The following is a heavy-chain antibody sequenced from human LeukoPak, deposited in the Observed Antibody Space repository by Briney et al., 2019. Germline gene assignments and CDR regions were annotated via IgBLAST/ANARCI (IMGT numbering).Heavy chain of an antibody. CDR2: ISSSGSTI. Sequence: PGGSLRLSCAASGFTFSSYEMNWARQAPGKGLEWVSYISSSGSTIYYADSVKGRFTISRDNAKNSLYLQMNSLRAEDTAVYYCARGYSGYDSNYWGQGTLVTVSS. V-gene: IGHV3-48*03. CDR1: GFTFSSYE. CDR3: ARGYSGYDSNY. D-gene: IGHD5-12*01. J-gene: IGHJ4*02.